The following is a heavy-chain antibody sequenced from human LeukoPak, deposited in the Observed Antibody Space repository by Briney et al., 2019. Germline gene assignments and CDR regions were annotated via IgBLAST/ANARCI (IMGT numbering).Heavy chain of an antibody. CDR3: ARTRAGADY. CDR2: IYYSGST. D-gene: IGHD1-26*01. V-gene: IGHV4-30-4*08. Sequence: LRLSCAASGFTFSSYAMSWIRQPPGKGLEWIGYIYYSGSTYYNPSLKSRVTISVDTSKNQFSLKLSSVTAADTAVYYCARTRAGADYWGQGTLVTVSS. J-gene: IGHJ4*02. CDR1: GFTFSSYA.